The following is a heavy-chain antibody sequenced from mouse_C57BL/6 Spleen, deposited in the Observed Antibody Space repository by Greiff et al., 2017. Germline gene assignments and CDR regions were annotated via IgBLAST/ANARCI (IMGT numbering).Heavy chain of an antibody. CDR2: ISSGGSYT. D-gene: IGHD1-1*01. CDR3: AREAYYGSSPYYYAMDY. J-gene: IGHJ4*01. V-gene: IGHV5-6*01. Sequence: EVNLVESGGALVKPGGSLKLSCAASGFTFSSYGLSWVRQTPDKRLAWVATISSGGSYTFYPDSVKGRFALSRDNANNTLYLQMSSLKSEDTAMYYCAREAYYGSSPYYYAMDYWGQGTSVTVSS. CDR1: GFTFSSYG.